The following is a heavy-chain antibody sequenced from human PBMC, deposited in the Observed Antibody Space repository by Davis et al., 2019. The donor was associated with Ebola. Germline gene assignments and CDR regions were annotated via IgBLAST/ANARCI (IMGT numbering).Heavy chain of an antibody. V-gene: IGHV3-23*01. J-gene: IGHJ6*02. CDR3: AGGGETVTGTASHGMDV. CDR1: GYTFRIHA. Sequence: GESLKISCAASGYTFRIHAMTWVRQAPGKGLEWVSALSGSGGLSYYADSVKGRFTISRDNSKNTLYLQMDSLTAEDTAVYYCAGGGETVTGTASHGMDVWGQGTTVTVSS. CDR2: LSGSGGLS. D-gene: IGHD1-14*01.